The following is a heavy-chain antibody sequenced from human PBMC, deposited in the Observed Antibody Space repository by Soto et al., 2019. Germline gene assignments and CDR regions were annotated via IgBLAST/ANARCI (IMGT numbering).Heavy chain of an antibody. D-gene: IGHD3-10*01. CDR1: GYSFSTYG. Sequence: QVHLVQSGVEVKKPGASVKVSCKASGYSFSTYGISWVRQAPGQGVEWMGWISGLNGNTNYAQNLQGRVTMTTDTSTSTAYMELRSLGFDDTAMYYCARDLFGEDGAGYFDYWGQGTLVTVSS. V-gene: IGHV1-18*01. CDR2: ISGLNGNT. CDR3: ARDLFGEDGAGYFDY. J-gene: IGHJ4*02.